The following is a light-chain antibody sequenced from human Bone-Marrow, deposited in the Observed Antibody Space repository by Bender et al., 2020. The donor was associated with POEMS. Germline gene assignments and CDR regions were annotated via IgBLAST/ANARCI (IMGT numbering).Light chain of an antibody. V-gene: IGLV3-1*01. J-gene: IGLJ3*02. CDR3: QVWDNSRDLV. Sequence: SYELTQPPSVSVSPGQTATITCSGEKLGEEYACWYQQKPGQSPVVVIYQDTKRPSGIPDRFSGSKSGNTATLTISRVEVGDEADYYCQVWDNSRDLVFGGGTKLTAL. CDR1: KLGEEY. CDR2: QDT.